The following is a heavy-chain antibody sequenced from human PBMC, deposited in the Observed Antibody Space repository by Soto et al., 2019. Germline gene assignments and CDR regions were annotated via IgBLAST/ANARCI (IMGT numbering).Heavy chain of an antibody. Sequence: PSETLSLTCTVSGGSISSGGYYWSWIRQHPGKGLEWIGYIYYSGSTYYNPSLKSRVTISVDTSKNQFSLKLSSVTAADTAVYYCAIGWFGERNWFDPWGQGILVTVSS. CDR3: AIGWFGERNWFDP. CDR1: GGSISSGGYY. V-gene: IGHV4-31*03. CDR2: IYYSGST. D-gene: IGHD3-10*01. J-gene: IGHJ5*02.